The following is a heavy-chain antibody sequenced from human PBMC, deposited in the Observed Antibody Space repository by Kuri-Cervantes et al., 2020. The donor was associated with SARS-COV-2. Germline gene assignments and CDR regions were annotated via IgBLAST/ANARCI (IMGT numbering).Heavy chain of an antibody. Sequence: SETLSPTCTVSGGSIRSSDYYWDWIRQPPGKGLEWIGSIYDSGNTYNNPSLKSRVTISADTSKNQFSLRLRSVTAADAAVYYCARARLVGAVIFDYWGQGTLVTVSS. CDR2: IYDSGNT. CDR1: GGSIRSSDYY. CDR3: ARARLVGAVIFDY. D-gene: IGHD1-26*01. V-gene: IGHV4-39*01. J-gene: IGHJ4*02.